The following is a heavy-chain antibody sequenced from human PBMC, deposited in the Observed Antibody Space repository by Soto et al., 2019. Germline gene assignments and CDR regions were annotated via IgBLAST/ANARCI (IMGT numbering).Heavy chain of an antibody. V-gene: IGHV3-30-3*01. CDR2: ISYGGSNK. D-gene: IGHD2-15*01. Sequence: QVQLVESGGGVVQPGRSLRLSCAASGFTFSSYAMHWVRQAPGKGLEWVAVISYGGSNKYYADSVKGRFTISRDNSKNTLYLQMNSLRAEDTAVYYCARDRGYCSGGSCATPYYYYGMDVWGQGTTVTVSS. J-gene: IGHJ6*02. CDR1: GFTFSSYA. CDR3: ARDRGYCSGGSCATPYYYYGMDV.